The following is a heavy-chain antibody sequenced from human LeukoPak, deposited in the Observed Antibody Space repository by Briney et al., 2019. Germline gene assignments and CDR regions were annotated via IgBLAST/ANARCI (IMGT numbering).Heavy chain of an antibody. V-gene: IGHV4-34*01. CDR3: VRGDYCSGGSCYHYYYYYMDV. Sequence: SQTLSLTSAVYGGSFNGYYWSCISQPPRESLWCIVEITHRGSSNYNPSLKSRVTTSVDMSNNRFSLQLSAVTAADTAVYYCVRGDYCSGGSCYHYYYYYMDVWGKGTTVTVSS. D-gene: IGHD2-15*01. CDR1: GGSFNGYY. CDR2: ITHRGSS. J-gene: IGHJ6*03.